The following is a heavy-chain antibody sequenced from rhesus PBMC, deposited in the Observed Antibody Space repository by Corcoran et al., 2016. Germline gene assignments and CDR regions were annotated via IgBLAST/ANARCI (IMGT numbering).Heavy chain of an antibody. CDR2: GKAEKGEA. Sequence: EVQLVQSGAEVKKPGASVKISCKASGYTFTDYYLHWVRQATGKGLEWSGRGKAEKGEAINAQKFQEKITITADTSTDTAYRERSSLRSEDTAVDYCATTLVYAFDFWGQGLRVTVSS. V-gene: IGHV1-111*02. J-gene: IGHJ3*01. CDR1: GYTFTDYY. CDR3: ATTLVYAFDF.